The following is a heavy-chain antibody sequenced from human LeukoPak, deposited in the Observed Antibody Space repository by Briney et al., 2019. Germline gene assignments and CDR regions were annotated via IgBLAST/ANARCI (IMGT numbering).Heavy chain of an antibody. CDR3: SRDHESGSGSDY. Sequence: GASVKVSCKASGYLFTSYDINWVRQATGQGLEWMGWMNPNTGHTGYAQRFQGRVTLTSDSLTTAYMELSSPTSEDTAIYYCSRDHESGSGSDYWGQGTRVTVSS. CDR2: MNPNTGHT. D-gene: IGHD1-26*01. CDR1: GYLFTSYD. V-gene: IGHV1-8*01. J-gene: IGHJ4*02.